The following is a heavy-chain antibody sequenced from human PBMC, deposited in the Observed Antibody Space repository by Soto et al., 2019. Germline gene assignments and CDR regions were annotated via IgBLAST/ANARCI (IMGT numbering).Heavy chain of an antibody. CDR1: GGCVSSSRYD. CDR3: ARHEGDSSGWYFQYFQH. Sequence: HSESLSLGCTVCGGCVSSSRYDGGWIRQPPGKGLEWIGSIYYSGSTYYNPSLKSRVTISVDTSKNQFSLKLSSVTAADTAVYYCARHEGDSSGWYFQYFQHRGQGTLVTVSS. CDR2: IYYSGST. D-gene: IGHD6-19*01. J-gene: IGHJ1*01. V-gene: IGHV4-39*01.